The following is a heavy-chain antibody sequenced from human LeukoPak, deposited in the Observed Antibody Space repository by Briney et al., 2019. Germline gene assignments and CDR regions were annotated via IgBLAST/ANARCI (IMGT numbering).Heavy chain of an antibody. Sequence: LSETLSLTCAVSGDSFHSYYWSWIRQPPGKGLEWIGYITYSGNTDCNPSIKSRVTVSLDTSKNHFSLNLASVTAADTAVYYCARGRYPGSGRFDCWGQGTLVTVSS. CDR1: GDSFHSYY. CDR2: ITYSGNT. V-gene: IGHV4-59*01. J-gene: IGHJ4*02. D-gene: IGHD6-19*01. CDR3: ARGRYPGSGRFDC.